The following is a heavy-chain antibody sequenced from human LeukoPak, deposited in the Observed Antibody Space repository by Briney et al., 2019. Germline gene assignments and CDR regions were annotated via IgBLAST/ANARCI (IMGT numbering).Heavy chain of an antibody. CDR1: GFTFSSYG. CDR2: IWYDGSNK. J-gene: IGHJ6*02. CDR3: ARDDSLSSGWYLYYYGMDV. D-gene: IGHD6-19*01. Sequence: GGSLRLSCAASGFTFSSYGMHWVRQAPGKGLEWVAVIWYDGSNKYYADSVKGRFTISRDNSKNTLYLQMNSLRAEDTAVYYCARDDSLSSGWYLYYYGMDVWGQGTTVTVSS. V-gene: IGHV3-33*01.